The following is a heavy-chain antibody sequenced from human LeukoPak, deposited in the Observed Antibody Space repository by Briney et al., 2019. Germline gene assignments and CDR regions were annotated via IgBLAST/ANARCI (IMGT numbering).Heavy chain of an antibody. D-gene: IGHD6-6*01. Sequence: SETLSLTCIVSGGSISSGGYYWSWIRQPPGKGLEWIGYIYYSGSTNYNPSLKSRVTISVDTSKNQFSLKLSSVTAADTAVYYCASISPSLDYWGQGTLVTVSS. CDR1: GGSISSGGYY. J-gene: IGHJ4*02. CDR2: IYYSGST. CDR3: ASISPSLDY. V-gene: IGHV4-61*08.